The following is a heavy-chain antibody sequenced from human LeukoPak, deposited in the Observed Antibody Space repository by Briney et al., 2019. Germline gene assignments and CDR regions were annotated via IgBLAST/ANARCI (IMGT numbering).Heavy chain of an antibody. CDR3: ARESDYGAFDI. CDR1: GFTFSSYW. J-gene: IGHJ3*02. D-gene: IGHD4-17*01. Sequence: SGGSLRLSCAASGFTFSSYWMSWVRQAPGKGLEWVANIKQDGSEKYYVDSVKGRFTMSRDNAKNSLYLQMNSLRAEDTAVYYCARESDYGAFDIWGQGTMVTVSS. CDR2: IKQDGSEK. V-gene: IGHV3-7*01.